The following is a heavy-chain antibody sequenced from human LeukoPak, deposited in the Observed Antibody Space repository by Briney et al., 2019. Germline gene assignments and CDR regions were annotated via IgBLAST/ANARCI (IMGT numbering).Heavy chain of an antibody. CDR2: IFYTGST. D-gene: IGHD3-10*01. Sequence: PSETLSLTCTVSGGSISSYYWSWIRQPPGKGLEWIGYIFYTGSTNYNPSLKSRVTISVLTSKNRFSLKLSSVTAADTAVYYCARIDYYGSGSYWPNYYYYYMDVWGKGTTVTISS. V-gene: IGHV4-59*01. CDR3: ARIDYYGSGSYWPNYYYYYMDV. J-gene: IGHJ6*03. CDR1: GGSISSYY.